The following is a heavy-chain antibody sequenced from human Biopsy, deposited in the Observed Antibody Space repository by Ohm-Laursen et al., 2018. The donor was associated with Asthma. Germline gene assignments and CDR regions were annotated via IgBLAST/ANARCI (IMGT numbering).Heavy chain of an antibody. Sequence: SLRLSCAASGFSISSYGMHWVRQAPGKGLEWVTLIWDDGSKKYYSESVKGRFTIARDNSKNTLYLQMNSLRVEDTAVYYGARGREGSGSYFTSHWFDPWGQGTLVTVSS. CDR1: GFSISSYG. CDR2: IWDDGSKK. CDR3: ARGREGSGSYFTSHWFDP. J-gene: IGHJ5*02. D-gene: IGHD3-10*01. V-gene: IGHV3-33*01.